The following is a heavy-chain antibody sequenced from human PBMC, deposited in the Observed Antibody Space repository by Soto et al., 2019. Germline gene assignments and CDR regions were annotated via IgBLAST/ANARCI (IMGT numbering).Heavy chain of an antibody. CDR2: MSGSGGST. Sequence: GGSLRLSCAASGFTFSSYAMSWVRPAPGKGLEWVSAMSGSGGSTYYADSVKGRFTITRDNSKNTPYRQMNSLRAEDTAVYYCAKGLPPGRYDSSGDFDYWGQGTLVTVSS. CDR1: GFTFSSYA. D-gene: IGHD3-22*01. J-gene: IGHJ4*02. CDR3: AKGLPPGRYDSSGDFDY. V-gene: IGHV3-23*01.